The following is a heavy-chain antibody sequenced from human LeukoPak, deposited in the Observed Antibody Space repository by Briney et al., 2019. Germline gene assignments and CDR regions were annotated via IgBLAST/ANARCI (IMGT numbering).Heavy chain of an antibody. J-gene: IGHJ1*01. CDR1: GYSFTSYW. Sequence: GESLKISCKGSGYSFTSYWIGWVRQLPGKGLEWMGIIYPGDSDTRYSPSFQGQVTISADKSISTAYLQWSSLKASDTATYYCARLYDSSGYYYGEYFQHWGQGTLVTVSS. D-gene: IGHD3-22*01. V-gene: IGHV5-51*01. CDR3: ARLYDSSGYYYGEYFQH. CDR2: IYPGDSDT.